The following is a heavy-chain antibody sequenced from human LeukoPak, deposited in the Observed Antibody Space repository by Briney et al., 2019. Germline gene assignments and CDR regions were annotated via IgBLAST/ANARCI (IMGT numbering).Heavy chain of an antibody. CDR2: ISSSSSYI. Sequence: GGSLRLSCAASGFTFSSYVMNCVRQAPGRGLEWVSSISSSSSYIYYADSVKGRFTISRDNAKNSLYLQMNSLRAEGTAVYYCARYYYYDSSGCDYWGQGTLVTVSS. CDR1: GFTFSSYV. CDR3: ARYYYYDSSGCDY. D-gene: IGHD3-22*01. J-gene: IGHJ4*02. V-gene: IGHV3-21*01.